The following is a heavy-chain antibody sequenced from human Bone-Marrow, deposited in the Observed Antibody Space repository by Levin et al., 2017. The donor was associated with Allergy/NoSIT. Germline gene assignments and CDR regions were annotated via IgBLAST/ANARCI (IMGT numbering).Heavy chain of an antibody. CDR3: ARKYSSAWCFDY. Sequence: LSLTCAASGFTFSNSGMTWVRQAPGKGLEWVANIKQDGTEKNYVDSVKGRFTISRDNANNALHLQMSSLRVEDTAVYFCARKYSSAWCFDYWGQGILVAVSS. D-gene: IGHD6-19*01. J-gene: IGHJ4*02. CDR2: IKQDGTEK. CDR1: GFTFSNSG. V-gene: IGHV3-7*01.